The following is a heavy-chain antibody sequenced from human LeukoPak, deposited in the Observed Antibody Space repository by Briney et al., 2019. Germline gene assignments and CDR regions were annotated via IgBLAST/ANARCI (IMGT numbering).Heavy chain of an antibody. CDR1: GFTFSSYA. V-gene: IGHV3-30*02. J-gene: IGHJ4*02. D-gene: IGHD5-18*01. CDR3: AKGDSYEPIGPLDY. Sequence: GGSLRLSCAASGFTFSSYAMSWVRQAPGKGLEWVAFIRYDGSDKYYADSVKGRFTISRDNSKNTLYLQMNSLRAEDTAVYYCAKGDSYEPIGPLDYWGQGTLVTVSS. CDR2: IRYDGSDK.